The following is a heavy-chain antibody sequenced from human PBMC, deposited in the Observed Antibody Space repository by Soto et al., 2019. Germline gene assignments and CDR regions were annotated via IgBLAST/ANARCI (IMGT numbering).Heavy chain of an antibody. CDR2: IYYSGNT. V-gene: IGHV4-30-4*08. J-gene: IGHJ6*02. Sequence: QVQLQESGPGLVKPSQTLSLTCSVSGGYISSGYYYRSWIRQPPGKGLEWIGNIYYSGNTYYNPSLKSRLIISMDTSKNQFSLQVGIVTAADTAVYYSASSSLYGMDVWGQGTTVTVSS. CDR3: ASSSLYGMDV. CDR1: GGYISSGYYY.